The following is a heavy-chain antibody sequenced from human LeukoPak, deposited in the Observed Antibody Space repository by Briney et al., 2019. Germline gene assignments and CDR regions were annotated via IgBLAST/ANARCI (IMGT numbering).Heavy chain of an antibody. CDR3: AKDKDFWSGYYVDC. CDR2: ISASRDIT. D-gene: IGHD3-3*01. V-gene: IGHV3-48*04. J-gene: IGHJ4*02. CDR1: GFNYSSYT. Sequence: GGSLRLSCAASGFNYSSYTMNWVRQAPGMGLEWLSYISASRDITYYADSVKGRFTISRDNAKNSLFLQMNSLRAEDTAVYYCAKDKDFWSGYYVDCWGQGTLVTVSS.